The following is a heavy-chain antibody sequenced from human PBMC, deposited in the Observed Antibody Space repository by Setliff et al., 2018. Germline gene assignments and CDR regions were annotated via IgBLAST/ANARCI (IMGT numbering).Heavy chain of an antibody. Sequence: PSETLSLTCTVSGASLSSGSYYWSWIRQSAGKGLEWIGRIYTSGATTYSPSLKSRASMSADTSKNLFSLRLKSVTAADTAVYYCAKEYVVNSFVSNSHQHYGLDVWGQGTTVTSP. CDR1: GASLSSGSYY. J-gene: IGHJ6*02. CDR3: AKEYVVNSFVSNSHQHYGLDV. V-gene: IGHV4-61*02. CDR2: IYTSGAT. D-gene: IGHD2-21*01.